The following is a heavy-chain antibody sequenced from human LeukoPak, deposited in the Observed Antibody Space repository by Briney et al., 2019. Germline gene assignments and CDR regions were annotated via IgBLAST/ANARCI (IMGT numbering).Heavy chain of an antibody. CDR1: GFTFRDYY. J-gene: IGHJ4*02. CDR2: ISSSSSYT. D-gene: IGHD2-15*01. CDR3: ARAVVVVNPDY. V-gene: IGHV3-11*06. Sequence: GGSLRLSCAASGFTFRDYYMSWIRRAPGKGLEWVSYISSSSSYTNYADSVKDRFTISRDNAKNLLWLQMNSLRVEDTAVYYCARAVVVVNPDYWGQGTPVAVSS.